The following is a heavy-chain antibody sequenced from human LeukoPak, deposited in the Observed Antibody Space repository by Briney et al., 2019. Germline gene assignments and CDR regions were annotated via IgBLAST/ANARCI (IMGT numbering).Heavy chain of an antibody. D-gene: IGHD6-19*01. CDR1: GYTFTSYA. CDR2: INTNTGNP. Sequence: ASVKVSCKASGYTFTSYAMNWVRQAPGQELEWMGWINTNTGNPTYAQGFTGRFVFSLDTSVSTAYLQISSLKAEDTAVYYCAKSPSSGWSKKAFDIWGQGTMVTVSS. V-gene: IGHV7-4-1*02. CDR3: AKSPSSGWSKKAFDI. J-gene: IGHJ3*02.